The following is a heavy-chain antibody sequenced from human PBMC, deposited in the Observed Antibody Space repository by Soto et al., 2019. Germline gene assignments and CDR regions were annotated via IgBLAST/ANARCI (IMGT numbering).Heavy chain of an antibody. CDR2: VYYTGFT. V-gene: IGHV4-39*01. CDR3: ARMTVAVIALGYFDP. Sequence: QLQLQESGPGLVKPSETLSLTCTVSGDSISSSYYWGWVRQPPGKGLECIGAVYYTGFTYYNPSHKSRLTMALDTSNHQLSLTLSSVTAADTAIFYWARMTVAVIALGYFDPWGPGTLVTASS. CDR1: GDSISSSYY. D-gene: IGHD2-21*01. J-gene: IGHJ5*02.